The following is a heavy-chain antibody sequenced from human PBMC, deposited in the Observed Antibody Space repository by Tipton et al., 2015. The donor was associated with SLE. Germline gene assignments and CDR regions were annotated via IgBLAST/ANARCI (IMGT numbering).Heavy chain of an antibody. Sequence: PGLVKPSETLSLTCTVSGGSITSSNYYWGWIRQPPGKGLEWIGTLYYSGRPYYNPSLESRVTVSVDTSRNQFSLKLSSVAAADTAVYYCASPSKEYRGGLGAFDIWGLGTLVTVSS. V-gene: IGHV4-39*07. CDR3: ASPSKEYRGGLGAFDI. CDR2: LYYSGRP. D-gene: IGHD6-6*01. CDR1: GGSITSSNYY. J-gene: IGHJ3*02.